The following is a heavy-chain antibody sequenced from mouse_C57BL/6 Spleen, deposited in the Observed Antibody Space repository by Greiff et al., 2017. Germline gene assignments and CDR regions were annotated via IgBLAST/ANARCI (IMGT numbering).Heavy chain of an antibody. CDR2: ISSGGDYI. D-gene: IGHD1-1*01. Sequence: DVMLVESGEGLVKPGGSLKLSCAASGFTFSSYAMSWVRQTPEKRLEWVAYISSGGDYIYYADTVKGRFTISRDNARNTLYLQMSSLKSEDTAMYYCTRGNYYGSPWYFDVWGTGTTVTVSS. V-gene: IGHV5-9-1*02. CDR3: TRGNYYGSPWYFDV. CDR1: GFTFSSYA. J-gene: IGHJ1*03.